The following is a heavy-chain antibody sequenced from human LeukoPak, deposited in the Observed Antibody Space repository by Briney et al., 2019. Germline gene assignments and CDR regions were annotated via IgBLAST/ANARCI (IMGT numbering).Heavy chain of an antibody. Sequence: GGSLRLSCAASGFTFSSYSMNWVRQAPGKGLEWASSISSSSSYIYYADSVKGRFTISRDNAKNSLYLQMNSLRAEDTAVYYCARDLWELGAFDIWGQGTMVTVSS. CDR3: ARDLWELGAFDI. D-gene: IGHD1-26*01. J-gene: IGHJ3*02. V-gene: IGHV3-21*01. CDR1: GFTFSSYS. CDR2: ISSSSSYI.